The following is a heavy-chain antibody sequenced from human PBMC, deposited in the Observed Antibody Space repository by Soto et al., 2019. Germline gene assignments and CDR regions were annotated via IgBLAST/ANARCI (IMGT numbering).Heavy chain of an antibody. CDR2: INPDNSNT. CDR1: GYNFTDYA. Sequence: QVQLVQSGAEGKKPGASGKVPCKAPGYNFTDYALHWVRQAHGQGLEWMGWINPDNSNTKYSQKFQGRVTISSDTSANTAYMELRSLTPDDTSVDSCAVVFYYDGSGSDSWGQGTVVSASS. D-gene: IGHD3-10*01. J-gene: IGHJ5*02. CDR3: AVVFYYDGSGSDS. V-gene: IGHV1-3*01.